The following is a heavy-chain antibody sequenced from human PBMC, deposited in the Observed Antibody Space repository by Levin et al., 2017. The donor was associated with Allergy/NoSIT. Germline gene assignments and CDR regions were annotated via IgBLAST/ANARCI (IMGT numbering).Heavy chain of an antibody. J-gene: IGHJ4*02. CDR3: ARGDSSGWGYYFDY. CDR1: GFTVSSNY. V-gene: IGHV3-53*01. Sequence: PGGSLRLSCAASGFTVSSNYMSWVRQAPGKGLEWVSVIYSGGSTYYADSVKGRFTISRDNSKNTLYLQMNSLRAEDTAVYYCARGDSSGWGYYFDYWGQGTLVTVSS. CDR2: IYSGGST. D-gene: IGHD3-22*01.